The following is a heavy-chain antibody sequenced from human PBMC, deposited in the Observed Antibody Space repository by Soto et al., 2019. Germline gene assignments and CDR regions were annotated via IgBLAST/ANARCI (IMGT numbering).Heavy chain of an antibody. CDR1: GFSLDSYA. CDR2: VSYDGKNI. D-gene: IGHD3-10*01. J-gene: IGHJ1*01. CDR3: ARDYGALPCDRIQH. V-gene: IGHV3-30*03. Sequence: QLVESGGGVVQPGGSLTLSCAASGFSLDSYAMHWVRQAPGKGHEWLGVVSYDGKNIYYGDSVKGRFTISKDDSKNTLYLRMSSLTAEDTATYSCARDYGALPCDRIQHWGRGTLVTVSS.